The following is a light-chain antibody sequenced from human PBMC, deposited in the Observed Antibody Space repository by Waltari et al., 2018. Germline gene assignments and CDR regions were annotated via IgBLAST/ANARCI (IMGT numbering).Light chain of an antibody. CDR1: RSVSTY. Sequence: LSSAVVYKITITCRASRSVSTYLTWYQQKPGNAPKLMIYAASSLVSGVPSRFSGSGSGTDFTLTISRLQAEDFATYYCQQHETYPRTFGQGTKVEVK. CDR3: QQHETYPRT. CDR2: AAS. J-gene: IGKJ1*01. V-gene: IGKV1-39*01.